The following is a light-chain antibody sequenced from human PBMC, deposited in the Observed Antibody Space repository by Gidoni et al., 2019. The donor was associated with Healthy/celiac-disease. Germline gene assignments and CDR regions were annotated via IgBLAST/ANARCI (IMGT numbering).Light chain of an antibody. Sequence: DIQMPQSLSSLSASVGDRVTSTCRASQSISSYLNWYQQKPGKSPRLLIYAASSLQSGVPSRFSGSGSGTDFTLTISSLQPEDFATYYCQQSYSTPWTFGQGTKVEIK. J-gene: IGKJ1*01. CDR1: QSISSY. CDR3: QQSYSTPWT. V-gene: IGKV1-39*01. CDR2: AAS.